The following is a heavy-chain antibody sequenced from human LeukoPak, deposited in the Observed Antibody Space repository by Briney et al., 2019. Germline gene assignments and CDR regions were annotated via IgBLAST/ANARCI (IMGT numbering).Heavy chain of an antibody. Sequence: SETLSLTCAVYGGSFSGYYWSWIRQPPGKGLEWIGEINHSGSTNYNPSLKSRVTISVDTSKNQFSLKLSSVTAADTAVYYCARGASVRGVIPAYYYYYMDVWGKGTTVTVSS. CDR1: GGSFSGYY. D-gene: IGHD3-10*01. V-gene: IGHV4-34*01. CDR2: INHSGST. J-gene: IGHJ6*03. CDR3: ARGASVRGVIPAYYYYYMDV.